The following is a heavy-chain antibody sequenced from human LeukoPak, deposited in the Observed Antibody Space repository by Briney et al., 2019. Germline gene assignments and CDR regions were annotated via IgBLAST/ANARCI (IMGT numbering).Heavy chain of an antibody. D-gene: IGHD1-14*01. Sequence: ASVKVSCKASGGSFSTYAVSWVRQAPGQGLEWMGRIYPMLGVDNYAQRFQGRVTITADKSTGTTYMELNSLTSEDTAVYYCAREGSGTSSPMAYWGQGTLVTVSS. CDR3: AREGSGTSSPMAY. J-gene: IGHJ4*02. V-gene: IGHV1-69*04. CDR1: GGSFSTYA. CDR2: IYPMLGVD.